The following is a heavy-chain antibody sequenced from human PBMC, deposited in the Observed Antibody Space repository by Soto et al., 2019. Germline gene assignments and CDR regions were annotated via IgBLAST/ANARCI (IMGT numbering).Heavy chain of an antibody. CDR2: IYTSGSI. D-gene: IGHD2-2*01. CDR1: GGSISSYY. Sequence: XASLSLTCSVCGGSISSYYWSWMRQPAGKGLEWIGRIYTSGSINYNPSLKGRVTMSVDTSKNQFSLKLSSVTAADTAVYYCARDQGYCSTTSCSNWFDPWGQGTLVTVSS. CDR3: ARDQGYCSTTSCSNWFDP. J-gene: IGHJ5*02. V-gene: IGHV4-4*07.